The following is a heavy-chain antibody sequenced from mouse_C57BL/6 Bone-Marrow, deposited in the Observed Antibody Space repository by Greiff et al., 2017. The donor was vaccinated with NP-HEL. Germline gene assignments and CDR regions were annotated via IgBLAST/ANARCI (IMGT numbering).Heavy chain of an antibody. CDR1: GYAFSSYW. CDR2: IYPGDGDT. Sequence: QVQLQQSGAELVKPGASVKISCKASGYAFSSYWMNWVKQRPGKGLEWIGQIYPGDGDTNYNGKFKGKATLTADKSSSTAYMQLSSLTSEDSAVYFCARPGGYYGSLFDYWGQGTTLTVSS. D-gene: IGHD1-1*01. J-gene: IGHJ2*01. CDR3: ARPGGYYGSLFDY. V-gene: IGHV1-80*01.